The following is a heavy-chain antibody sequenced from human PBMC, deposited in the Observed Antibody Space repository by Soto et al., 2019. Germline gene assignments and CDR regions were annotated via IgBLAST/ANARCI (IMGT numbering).Heavy chain of an antibody. CDR1: GLTFTNAW. CDR3: AKDLPFTSGGPLAY. V-gene: IGHV3-15*01. CDR2: IKSKPDGGTR. D-gene: IGHD3-16*01. J-gene: IGHJ4*02. Sequence: EVQLVESGGGLVKPGESLRLSCAVSGLTFTNAWMTWVRQAPGKGLEWVGHIKSKPDGGTRDYGAPVKGRFIISRDDSKNTLYLDLNSLKTEDTAVYYCAKDLPFTSGGPLAYWGKGAQVIVSS.